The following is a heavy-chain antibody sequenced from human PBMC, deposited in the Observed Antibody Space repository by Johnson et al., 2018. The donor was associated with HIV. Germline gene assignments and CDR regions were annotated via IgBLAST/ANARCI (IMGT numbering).Heavy chain of an antibody. CDR2: IKSKTDGGTA. Sequence: VQLVESGGGLVQPGGSLRLSCAASGFTFSSYAMSWVRQAPGKGLEWVSAIKSKTDGGTADHAAPVKGRFTISRDDSKSTLYLQMNSLRAEDTAVYYCAKGPNGQLDDAFHIWGQGTMVTVSS. CDR3: AKGPNGQLDDAFHI. CDR1: GFTFSSYA. V-gene: IGHV3-15*01. D-gene: IGHD6-6*01. J-gene: IGHJ3*02.